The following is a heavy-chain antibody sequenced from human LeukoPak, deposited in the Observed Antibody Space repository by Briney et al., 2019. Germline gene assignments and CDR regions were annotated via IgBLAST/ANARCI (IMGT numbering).Heavy chain of an antibody. CDR2: ISSSSSYT. D-gene: IGHD6-13*01. J-gene: IGHJ4*02. V-gene: IGHV3-11*03. CDR1: GIPSSDFY. CDR3: AAGTAADY. Sequence: PGGSLRLSCVVSGIPSSDFYMNWIRHSPGKGLEWISYISSSSSYTDYAESVKGRFTISRDNAKSALYLQMNDLRVEDTAVYYCAAGTAADYWGQGTLVIVSS.